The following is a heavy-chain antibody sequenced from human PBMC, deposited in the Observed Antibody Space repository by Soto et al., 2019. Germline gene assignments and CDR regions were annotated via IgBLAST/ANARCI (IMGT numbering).Heavy chain of an antibody. Sequence: QVQLVQSGGEVKKPGSSVKVSCKASGGTFSTYAITWVRQAPGQGLEWLGGIIPIFGTTDYARKFQGRVTITAAESTSTVFIELSSLTSEDTAVYYCARGVGAYYFDYWGQGTLVTVSS. CDR1: GGTFSTYA. J-gene: IGHJ4*02. V-gene: IGHV1-69*01. CDR3: ARGVGAYYFDY. D-gene: IGHD1-26*01. CDR2: IIPIFGTT.